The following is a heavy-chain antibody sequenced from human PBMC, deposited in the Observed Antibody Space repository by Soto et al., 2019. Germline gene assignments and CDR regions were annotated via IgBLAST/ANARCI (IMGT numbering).Heavy chain of an antibody. CDR2: ISGSGGST. V-gene: IGHV3-23*01. CDR3: AKYRYYYDSSGYYYFDY. J-gene: IGHJ4*02. D-gene: IGHD3-22*01. Sequence: EVQLLESGGGLVQPGGSLRLSCAASGFTFSSYAMSWVRQAPGKGLEWVSAISGSGGSTYYADSVKGRFTISRDNSKNKLYLQVNSLRAEDTAVYYCAKYRYYYDSSGYYYFDYWGQGTLVTVSS. CDR1: GFTFSSYA.